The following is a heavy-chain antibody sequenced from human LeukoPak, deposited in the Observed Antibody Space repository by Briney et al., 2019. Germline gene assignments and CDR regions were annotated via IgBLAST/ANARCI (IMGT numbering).Heavy chain of an antibody. CDR3: ARGQRYRYSSGHGLFVY. CDR1: GGSFSGYY. V-gene: IGHV4-34*01. CDR2: INHSGST. D-gene: IGHD6-25*01. Sequence: PSETLSLTCAVYGGSFSGYYWSWIHQPPGKGLEWIGEINHSGSTNYNPSLKSRVTISVDTSKNQFSLKLSSVTAADTAVYYCARGQRYRYSSGHGLFVYWGQGTLVTVSS. J-gene: IGHJ4*02.